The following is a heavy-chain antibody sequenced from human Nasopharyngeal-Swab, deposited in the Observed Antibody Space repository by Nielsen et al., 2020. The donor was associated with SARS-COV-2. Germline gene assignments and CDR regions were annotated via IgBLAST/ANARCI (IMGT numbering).Heavy chain of an antibody. CDR2: IYESGST. V-gene: IGHV4-4*02. CDR1: GGSISSRNW. Sequence: SETLSLTCTVSGGSISSRNWWTWVRQAPGKGLEWIGEIYESGSTNYNPSLKNRITMSIDKSKNQFSLNLRSVTAADTAVYYCARHVGGSYGRDFDYWGQGTLVTVSS. CDR3: ARHVGGSYGRDFDY. J-gene: IGHJ4*02. D-gene: IGHD1-26*01.